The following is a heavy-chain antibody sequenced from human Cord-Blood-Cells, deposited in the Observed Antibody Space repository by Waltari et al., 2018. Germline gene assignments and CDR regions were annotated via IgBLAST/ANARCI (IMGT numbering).Heavy chain of an antibody. CDR3: ARVGATSEYFQH. CDR1: GFTFSSYS. Sequence: EVQLVESGGGLVKPGGSLRLSCAASGFTFSSYSMNWVRQAPGKGLEWVSSISSSSYIYYADSVKGRFTISRDNAKNSLYLQMNSLRAEDTAVYYCARVGATSEYFQHWGQGTLVTVSS. D-gene: IGHD1-26*01. J-gene: IGHJ1*01. CDR2: ISSSSYI. V-gene: IGHV3-21*01.